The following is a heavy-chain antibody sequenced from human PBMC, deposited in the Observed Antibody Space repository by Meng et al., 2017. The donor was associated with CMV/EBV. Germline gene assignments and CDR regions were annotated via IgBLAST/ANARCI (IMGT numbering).Heavy chain of an antibody. D-gene: IGHD1-1*01. CDR2: IYPGDSDT. CDR3: ARHRATGTTRWFDP. V-gene: IGHV5-51*01. CDR1: GYSFTSYW. J-gene: IGHJ5*02. Sequence: GAGYSFTSYWIGWVRQMPGKGLEWMRIIYPGDSDTRYSPSFQGQVTISADKSISTAYLQWSSLKASDTAMYYCARHRATGTTRWFDPWGQGTLVTVSS.